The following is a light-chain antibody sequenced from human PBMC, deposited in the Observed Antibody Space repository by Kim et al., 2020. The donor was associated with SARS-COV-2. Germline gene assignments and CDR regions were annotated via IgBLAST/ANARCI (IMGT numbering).Light chain of an antibody. CDR2: RAS. J-gene: IGKJ1*01. CDR3: QQYNSPWT. V-gene: IGKV1-5*03. Sequence: DIQMTQSPSTLSASVGDRVTITCRASQSISSWLAWYQQKPGKAPKLLIYRASSLQSGVPSRFSGTGSETEFTLTISSLQPDDFATYYCQQYNSPWTFGKGTKVDIK. CDR1: QSISSW.